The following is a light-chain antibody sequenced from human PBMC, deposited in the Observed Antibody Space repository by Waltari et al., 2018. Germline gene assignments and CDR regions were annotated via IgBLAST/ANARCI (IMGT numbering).Light chain of an antibody. CDR1: QRISRY. CDR2: GAS. V-gene: IGKV1-39*01. CDR3: QQTYSTPHP. J-gene: IGKJ2*01. Sequence: DLQMTQSPSSLYVPVGDRVTTTCRASQRISRYLNWYQQIPGQAPKLLIYGASSLQSGVQSRCSGSGSGTQFAPTISSLQSADVATYYCQQTYSTPHPFGQGTTLAIK.